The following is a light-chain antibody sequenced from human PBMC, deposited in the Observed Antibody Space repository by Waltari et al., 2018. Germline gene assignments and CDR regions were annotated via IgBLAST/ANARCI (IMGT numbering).Light chain of an antibody. CDR1: SSDVGSYNL. J-gene: IGLJ3*02. CDR2: EFS. CDR3: CSYAGSSTWV. Sequence: QSALTQPASVSGSPGQSITISCTGTSSDVGSYNLVSWYQQHPGKAPKLMIYEFSKRPPGVANRCSGSKSGNTASLTISGLQAEDEADYYCCSYAGSSTWVFGGGTKLTVL. V-gene: IGLV2-23*02.